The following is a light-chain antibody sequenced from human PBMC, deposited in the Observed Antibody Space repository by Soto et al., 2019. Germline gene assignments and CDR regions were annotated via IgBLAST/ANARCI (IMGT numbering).Light chain of an antibody. J-gene: IGKJ1*01. Sequence: DIHMPPSPSTLSASVVDRATITCRASQSISSWLAWYQQNPGKAPKLLIYDASSLESGVPSRFSGSGSGTEFTLTISSLQPDDFATDYCQQYNSYSGTGGQGTKVDIK. V-gene: IGKV1-5*01. CDR1: QSISSW. CDR3: QQYNSYSGT. CDR2: DAS.